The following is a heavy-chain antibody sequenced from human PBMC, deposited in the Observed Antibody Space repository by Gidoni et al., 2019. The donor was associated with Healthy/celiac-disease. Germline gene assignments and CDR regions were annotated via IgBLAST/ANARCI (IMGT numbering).Heavy chain of an antibody. CDR3: AREWVVAAAGTVTLFDY. D-gene: IGHD6-13*01. CDR2: IWYDGSNK. CDR1: GFPFSNYG. J-gene: IGHJ4*02. V-gene: IGHV3-33*01. Sequence: QVQLVESGGGVVQPGRSLSLSCAASGFPFSNYGMHWVRQAPGKGLEWVAVIWYDGSNKYYADSVKGRFTISRDNSKNTLYLQMNSLRAEDTAVYYCAREWVVAAAGTVTLFDYWGQGTLVTVSS.